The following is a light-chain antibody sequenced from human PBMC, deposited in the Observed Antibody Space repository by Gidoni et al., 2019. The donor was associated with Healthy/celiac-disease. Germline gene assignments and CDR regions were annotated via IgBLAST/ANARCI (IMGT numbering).Light chain of an antibody. CDR1: QSVSSSY. Sequence: PGERVTLSCRDSQSVSSSYLTWYQQKPGQAPRLLIYGASTRATSIPARFSGSGSGTDFTLTISSLQPEDFAVYYCQQDYNLGYTFGQGTKLEIK. CDR2: GAS. CDR3: QQDYNLGYT. J-gene: IGKJ2*01. V-gene: IGKV3D-7*01.